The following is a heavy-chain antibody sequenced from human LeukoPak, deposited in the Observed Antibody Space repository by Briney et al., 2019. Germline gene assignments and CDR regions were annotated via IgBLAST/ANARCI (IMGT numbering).Heavy chain of an antibody. CDR1: GFAFSSYW. V-gene: IGHV3-7*03. D-gene: IGHD6-19*01. J-gene: IGHJ4*02. CDR2: IKHDGSEK. CDR3: ARVRSGWCHDY. Sequence: GGSLRLSCAASGFAFSSYWMSWVRRAPGKGLEWVANIKHDGSEKYYVGSVKGRFTISRDNAKNSLYLQMNSLRAEDTAVYYCARVRSGWCHDYWGQGTLVTVSS.